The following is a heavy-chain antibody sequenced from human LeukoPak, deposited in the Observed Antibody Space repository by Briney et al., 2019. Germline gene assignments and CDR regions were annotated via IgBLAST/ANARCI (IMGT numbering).Heavy chain of an antibody. CDR3: ARLGSIAAAGTPDY. V-gene: IGHV3-53*01. J-gene: IGHJ4*02. CDR1: GFTVSSNY. D-gene: IGHD6-13*01. CDR2: IYSGGST. Sequence: PGEALRLSCAASGFTVSSNYMSWVRQAPGKRLEWVSVIYSGGSTYYADSVKGRFTISRDNARNSLSLQVNSLRADDTAVYYCARLGSIAAAGTPDYWGQGTLVTVSS.